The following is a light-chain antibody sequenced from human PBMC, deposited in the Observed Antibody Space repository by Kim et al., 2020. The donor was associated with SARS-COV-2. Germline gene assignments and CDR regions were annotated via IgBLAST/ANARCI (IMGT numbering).Light chain of an antibody. CDR3: DSRDSSGYHYV. V-gene: IGLV3-19*01. Sequence: SSELTQDPAVSVALGQTVRITCQGDSLRSHFASWYQQKPGQAPVLVIFGQNHRPSGIPDRFSGAYSGDTASLTIAGAQAEDEADYFCDSRDSSGYHYVFGTGTKVTVL. J-gene: IGLJ1*01. CDR1: SLRSHF. CDR2: GQN.